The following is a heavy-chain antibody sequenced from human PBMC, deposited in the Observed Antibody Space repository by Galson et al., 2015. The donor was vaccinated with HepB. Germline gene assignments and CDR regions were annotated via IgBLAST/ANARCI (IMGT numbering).Heavy chain of an antibody. Sequence: SETLSLTCTVSGGSISRSSYYWGWIRQPPGKGLEWIGSIYYSGRTYYNPSLKSRVTISVDTSKNQFSLKLSSVTAADTAVYYCARHASFLTVTPENDAFDIWGQGTMVTVSS. D-gene: IGHD4-17*01. V-gene: IGHV4-39*01. J-gene: IGHJ3*02. CDR3: ARHASFLTVTPENDAFDI. CDR1: GGSISRSSYY. CDR2: IYYSGRT.